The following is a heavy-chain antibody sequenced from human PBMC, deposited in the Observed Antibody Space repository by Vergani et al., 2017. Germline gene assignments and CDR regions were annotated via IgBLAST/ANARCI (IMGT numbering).Heavy chain of an antibody. CDR2: ISPSSTTI. V-gene: IGHV3-48*01. Sequence: EVQLVESGGNLVQPGGSLRLSCAASGFTFSSYSMNWVRQAPGKGLEWVSYISPSSTTIYYADAVKGRFTISRDNVKNSLYRQMNSLRAEDTAVYYCARVQNGGYMDVWGKGTTVTVSS. CDR1: GFTFSSYS. D-gene: IGHD3-10*01. J-gene: IGHJ6*03. CDR3: ARVQNGGYMDV.